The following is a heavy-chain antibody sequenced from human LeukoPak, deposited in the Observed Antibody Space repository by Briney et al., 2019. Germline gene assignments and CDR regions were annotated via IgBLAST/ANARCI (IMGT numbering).Heavy chain of an antibody. Sequence: PGGSLRLSCAASGFTLSAYEMTWVRQAPGKGLEWVAHINQDGSKEYYMDSVKARFTISRDNAKNSLSLQMNSLRAEDTAVYYCVRDGGVSGYDLLDYWGQGTLVTVSS. D-gene: IGHD5-12*01. CDR2: INQDGSKE. CDR3: VRDGGVSGYDLLDY. J-gene: IGHJ4*02. V-gene: IGHV3-7*01. CDR1: GFTLSAYE.